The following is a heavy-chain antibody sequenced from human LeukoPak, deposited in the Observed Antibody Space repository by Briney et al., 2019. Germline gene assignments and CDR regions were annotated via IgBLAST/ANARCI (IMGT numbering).Heavy chain of an antibody. Sequence: ASVKVSCKASGYTFTSYYMHWVRQAPGQGLEWMGIINPSGGSTSYAQKFQGRVTMTRDMSTSTVYMELSSLRSEDTAVYYCARDPWGRDYGSGKEYYYYYMDVWGKGTTVTVSS. D-gene: IGHD3-10*01. CDR3: ARDPWGRDYGSGKEYYYYYMDV. J-gene: IGHJ6*03. CDR1: GYTFTSYY. CDR2: INPSGGST. V-gene: IGHV1-46*01.